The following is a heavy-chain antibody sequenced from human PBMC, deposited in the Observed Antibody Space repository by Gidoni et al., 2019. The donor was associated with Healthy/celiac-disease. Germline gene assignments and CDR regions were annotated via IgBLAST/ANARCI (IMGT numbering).Heavy chain of an antibody. V-gene: IGHV1-69*02. CDR2: IIPILGIA. CDR1: GGTFSSYT. CDR3: ARKPGIAVAGTAFDP. Sequence: QVQLVQSGAAVKKPGSSVKVSCKASGGTFSSYTISWVRQAPGQGLEWMGRIIPILGIANYAQKFQGRVTITADKSTSTAYMELSSLRSEDTAVYYCARKPGIAVAGTAFDPWGQGTLVTVSS. D-gene: IGHD6-19*01. J-gene: IGHJ5*02.